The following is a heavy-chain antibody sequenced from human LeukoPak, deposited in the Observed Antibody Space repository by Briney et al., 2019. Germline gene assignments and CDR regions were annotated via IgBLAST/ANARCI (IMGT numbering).Heavy chain of an antibody. CDR1: GFTFSDYY. Sequence: GGSLRLSCAASGFTFSDYYMSWIRQAPGKGLEWVSYISSSGSTIYYADSVKGRFTISRDNAKNSLYLQMNSLRAEDTAVYYCARDRYYDFWSGYSFGYWGQGTLVTVSS. CDR3: ARDRYYDFWSGYSFGY. J-gene: IGHJ4*02. V-gene: IGHV3-11*04. CDR2: ISSSGSTI. D-gene: IGHD3-3*01.